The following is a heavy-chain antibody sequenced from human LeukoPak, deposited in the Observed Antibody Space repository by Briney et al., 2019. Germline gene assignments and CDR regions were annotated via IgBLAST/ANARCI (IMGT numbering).Heavy chain of an antibody. V-gene: IGHV3-74*01. Sequence: GGSLRLSCAASGFTFSTYWMHWVRQAPGKALVWVSRIKSDGSTNYADSVKGRFTISRDNAKNTLSLQMNSLRPEDTGVYYCARAPSEIGGYYPEYFRHWGQGTLVTVSS. D-gene: IGHD3-3*01. CDR3: ARAPSEIGGYYPEYFRH. J-gene: IGHJ1*01. CDR1: GFTFSTYW. CDR2: IKSDGST.